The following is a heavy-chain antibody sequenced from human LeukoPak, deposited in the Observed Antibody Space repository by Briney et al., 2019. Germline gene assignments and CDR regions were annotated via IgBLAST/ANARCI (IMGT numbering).Heavy chain of an antibody. CDR1: GFTFYDYG. V-gene: IGHV3-53*01. CDR3: ASGYQNPKFDY. Sequence: GGSLRLSCAASGFTFYDYGMSWVRQAPGKGLEWVSVIYSGGSTYYTDSVKGRFTISRDNSKNTLYLQMNSLRAEDTAVYYCASGYQNPKFDYWGQGTLVTVSS. J-gene: IGHJ4*02. D-gene: IGHD5-18*01. CDR2: IYSGGST.